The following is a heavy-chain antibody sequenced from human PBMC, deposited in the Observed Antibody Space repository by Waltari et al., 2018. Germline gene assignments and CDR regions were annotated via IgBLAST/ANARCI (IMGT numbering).Heavy chain of an antibody. CDR2: IYWADDK. D-gene: IGHD3-22*01. J-gene: IGHJ1*01. CDR1: GFSISSLGVG. Sequence: QITLKESGPTLVKPTPTLTLTCTFSGFSISSLGVGVGWTRQPPGKALEWLALIYWADDKRYSSSLKRRLTITKDASKNQVVLTMTNMDPEDTATYYCAHWAYFHDSSGYYYQNWGEGTLVTVSS. V-gene: IGHV2-5*02. CDR3: AHWAYFHDSSGYYYQN.